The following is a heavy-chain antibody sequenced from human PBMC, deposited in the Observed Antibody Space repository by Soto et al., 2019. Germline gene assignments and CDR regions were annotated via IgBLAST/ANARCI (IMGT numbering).Heavy chain of an antibody. CDR1: GFTFSSSW. CDR3: ARDRGYSCFDY. D-gene: IGHD5-18*01. CDR2: IKEDGSEK. V-gene: IGHV3-7*01. J-gene: IGHJ4*02. Sequence: GLSVRLCFAASGFTFSSSWMNWVRQAPGKGLEWVAGIKEDGSEKYYVDFVKGRFTISRDNVENSLYLQMNSLRGEDTAVYFCARDRGYSCFDYWGLGSLVTV.